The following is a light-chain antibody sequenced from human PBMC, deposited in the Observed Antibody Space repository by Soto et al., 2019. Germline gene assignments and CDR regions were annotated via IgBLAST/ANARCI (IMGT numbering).Light chain of an antibody. V-gene: IGKV1-17*01. CDR2: TAS. Sequence: DIPMTQSPSSLSASVGDRVTITCRSSQGIRNALDWFQQKPGKAPKRLIFTASSLQSGVPSRFSGSGSGTEFTLTIISLQPEDFATYYCQQYYSSKWTFGQGTKVEIK. J-gene: IGKJ1*01. CDR3: QQYYSSKWT. CDR1: QGIRNA.